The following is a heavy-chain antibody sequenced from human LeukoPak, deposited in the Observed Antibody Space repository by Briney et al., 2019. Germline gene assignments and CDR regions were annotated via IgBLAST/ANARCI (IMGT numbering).Heavy chain of an antibody. CDR1: GFTVSSNY. CDR2: IYSGGST. D-gene: IGHD6-13*01. Sequence: PGGSLRLSCAAPGFTVSSNYMSWVRQAPGKGLEWVSVIYSGGSTYYADSVKGRFTISRDNSKNTLYLQMNSLRAEDTAVYYCARPDRYAAAGGYYGMDVWGQGTTVTVSS. CDR3: ARPDRYAAAGGYYGMDV. V-gene: IGHV3-66*04. J-gene: IGHJ6*02.